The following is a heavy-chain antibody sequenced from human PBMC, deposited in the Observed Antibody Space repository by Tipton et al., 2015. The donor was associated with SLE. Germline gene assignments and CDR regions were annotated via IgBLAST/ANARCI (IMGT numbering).Heavy chain of an antibody. CDR1: GYSFRDHG. J-gene: IGHJ6*03. D-gene: IGHD2-21*02. Sequence: QLVQSGAEVKKPGASVKVSCKASGYSFRDHGISWVRQAPGQGPEWMGWISTYNGNTKYALKVQGRVTLTRDTSSSTAYMELRSLRSDDTAVYYCARVGDRRIYYYSSMDVWGEGTAVTVSS. V-gene: IGHV1-18*01. CDR3: ARVGDRRIYYYSSMDV. CDR2: ISTYNGNT.